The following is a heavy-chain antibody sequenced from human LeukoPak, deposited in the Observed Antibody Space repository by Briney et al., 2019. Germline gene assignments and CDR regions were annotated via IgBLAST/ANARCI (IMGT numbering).Heavy chain of an antibody. V-gene: IGHV3-74*01. CDR2: INSDGSST. D-gene: IGHD4-17*01. J-gene: IGHJ4*02. Sequence: GGSLRLSCAASGFTFSSYWMHWVRQAPGKGLVWVSRINSDGSSTSYADSAKGRFTISRDNAKNTLYLQMNSLRAEDTAVYYCARLYDYGDYVDYWGQGTLVTVSS. CDR3: ARLYDYGDYVDY. CDR1: GFTFSSYW.